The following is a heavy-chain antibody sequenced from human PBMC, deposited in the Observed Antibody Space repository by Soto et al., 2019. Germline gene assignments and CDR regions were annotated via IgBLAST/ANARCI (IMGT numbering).Heavy chain of an antibody. CDR2: ISGSGGST. Sequence: GGSLRLSCAASGFTFSRYAMSWVRQAPGKGLEWVSAISGSGGSTYYADSVKGRFTISRDNSKNTLYLQMNSLRAEDTAVYYCAKDRAWFGELTDYWGQGTLVTVSS. CDR3: AKDRAWFGELTDY. D-gene: IGHD3-10*01. J-gene: IGHJ4*02. V-gene: IGHV3-23*01. CDR1: GFTFSRYA.